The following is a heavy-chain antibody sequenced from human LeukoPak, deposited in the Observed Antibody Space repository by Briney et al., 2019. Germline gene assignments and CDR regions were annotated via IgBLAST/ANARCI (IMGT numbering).Heavy chain of an antibody. CDR1: GFTFSSYA. Sequence: PGGSLRPSCAVTGFTFSSYAMHWVRQAPGKGLEWVAVISYDGSNKYYADSVKGRFTISRDNSKNTLYLQMNSLRAEDTAVYYCARVPFGEYAFDIWGQGTMVTVSS. V-gene: IGHV3-30-3*01. D-gene: IGHD3-10*01. CDR2: ISYDGSNK. CDR3: ARVPFGEYAFDI. J-gene: IGHJ3*02.